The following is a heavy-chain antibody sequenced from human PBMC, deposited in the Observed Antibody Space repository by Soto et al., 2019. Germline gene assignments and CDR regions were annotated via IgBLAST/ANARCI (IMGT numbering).Heavy chain of an antibody. CDR2: IIPIFGTA. CDR3: ARGFFQVPAAIDYYYYYGMDV. D-gene: IGHD2-2*01. CDR1: GGTFSSYA. J-gene: IGHJ6*02. Sequence: SVKVSCKASGGTFSSYAISWLRQAPGQGLEWMGGIIPIFGTANYAQKFQGRVTITADESTSTAYMELSSLRSEDTAVYYCARGFFQVPAAIDYYYYYGMDVWGQGTTVTVSS. V-gene: IGHV1-69*13.